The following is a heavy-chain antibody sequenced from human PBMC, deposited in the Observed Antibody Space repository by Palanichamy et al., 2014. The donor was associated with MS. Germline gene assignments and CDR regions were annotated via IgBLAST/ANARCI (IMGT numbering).Heavy chain of an antibody. CDR3: ARLMEDSGSAYDAFDI. D-gene: IGHD1-26*01. CDR2: IYPGDSDT. Sequence: QLVQSGAEVEKDRGRSLKISCKGSGYRFYSYWIGWVRQMPERGLEWMGIIYPGDSDTRVSPSFQGQVTISADKSTSTAYLQWDSLKASDTAMYYCARLMEDSGSAYDAFDIWGQGTMVSVSS. V-gene: IGHV5-51*01. CDR1: GYRFYSYW. J-gene: IGHJ3*02.